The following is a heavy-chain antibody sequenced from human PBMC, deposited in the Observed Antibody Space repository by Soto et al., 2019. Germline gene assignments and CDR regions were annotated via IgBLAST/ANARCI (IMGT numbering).Heavy chain of an antibody. CDR2: MNPNSGNT. J-gene: IGHJ4*02. V-gene: IGHV1-8*01. CDR3: ARGYGDYVPLDY. CDR1: GYTFTSYD. D-gene: IGHD4-17*01. Sequence: QVQLVQSGAEXXXPGASVKVSCKASGYTFTSYDINWVRQATGQGLEWMGWMNPNSGNTGYAQKFQGRVTMTRNTSRSTANMELSSLRSEDTAVYYCARGYGDYVPLDYWGQGTLVTVSS.